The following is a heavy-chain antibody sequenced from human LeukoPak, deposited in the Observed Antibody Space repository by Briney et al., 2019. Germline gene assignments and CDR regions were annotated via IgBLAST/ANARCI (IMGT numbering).Heavy chain of an antibody. Sequence: SVKVSCTASGGTFSSYAISWVRQAPGQGLEWMGRIIPILGIANYAQKFQGRVTITADKSTSTAYMELSSLRSEDTAVYYCAKSISSSPVAFDIWGQGTMVTVSS. CDR3: AKSISSSPVAFDI. D-gene: IGHD3-3*01. J-gene: IGHJ3*02. V-gene: IGHV1-69*04. CDR2: IIPILGIA. CDR1: GGTFSSYA.